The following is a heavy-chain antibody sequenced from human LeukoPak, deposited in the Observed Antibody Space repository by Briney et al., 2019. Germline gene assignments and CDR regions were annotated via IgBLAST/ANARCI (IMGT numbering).Heavy chain of an antibody. CDR3: ARTDQYAPFDP. CDR2: SSDYNGNT. D-gene: IGHD2-2*01. CDR1: GYSFTTYG. Sequence: ASVKVSCKASGYSFTTYGISWVRQAPGHGLGWMGWSSDYNGNTNDAQKHQGRVTMTTETSTSTAYMELRSLRSDDTAVYYCARTDQYAPFDPWGQGTLVTVSS. J-gene: IGHJ5*02. V-gene: IGHV1-18*01.